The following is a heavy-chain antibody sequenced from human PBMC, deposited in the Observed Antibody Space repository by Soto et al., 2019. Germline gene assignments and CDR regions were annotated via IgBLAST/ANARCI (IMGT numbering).Heavy chain of an antibody. V-gene: IGHV3-23*01. Sequence: GGSLRLSCAASGITFSSDAMSWVRQAPGKGLEWVSSISGRDDSTYYADSVKGRFTISRDNSKNTLYLQMNSLRAEDTAVYYCAKSLMVRGVGYWFDPWGQGTLVTVSS. CDR1: GITFSSDA. CDR2: ISGRDDST. J-gene: IGHJ5*02. D-gene: IGHD3-10*01. CDR3: AKSLMVRGVGYWFDP.